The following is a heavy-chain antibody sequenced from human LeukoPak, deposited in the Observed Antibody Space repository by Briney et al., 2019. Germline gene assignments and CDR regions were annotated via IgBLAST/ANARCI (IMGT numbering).Heavy chain of an antibody. CDR1: GXPFSIYW. Sequence: GESLKISCKGSGXPFSIYWIVWVRQMPGKGLELMGIIYPGDSDTRYSPPFQGQVTISADKSISTAFLQWSTLKASDTAMYYCARLDSGYEPAYWGQGTLVTVSS. CDR2: IYPGDSDT. J-gene: IGHJ4*02. CDR3: ARLDSGYEPAY. D-gene: IGHD5-12*01. V-gene: IGHV5-51*01.